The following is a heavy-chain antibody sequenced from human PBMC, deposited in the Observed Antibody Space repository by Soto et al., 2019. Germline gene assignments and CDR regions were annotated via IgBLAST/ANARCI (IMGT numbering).Heavy chain of an antibody. Sequence: SLRLSCAASGFTFSSYGMHWVRQAPGKGLEWVAVISHEGSNKQYADSVKGRFTISRDNVKNTLSLQMNSLRPEDMAVYYCAKAHRAYSYGFSTDYWGQGPLVTVSS. V-gene: IGHV3-30*18. CDR2: ISHEGSNK. CDR1: GFTFSSYG. J-gene: IGHJ4*02. CDR3: AKAHRAYSYGFSTDY. D-gene: IGHD5-18*01.